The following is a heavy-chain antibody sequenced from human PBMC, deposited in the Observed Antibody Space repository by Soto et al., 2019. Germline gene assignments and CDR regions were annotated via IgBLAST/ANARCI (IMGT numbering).Heavy chain of an antibody. J-gene: IGHJ5*02. CDR1: GYTFTSYA. CDR2: INAGNGNT. Sequence: ASVKVSCKASGYTFTSYAMHWVRQAPGQRXEWMGWINAGNGNTKYSQKFQGRVTITRDTSASTAYMELSSLRSEDTAVYYCARGSPVLWFGELSETHRFDPWGQGTLVSVSS. V-gene: IGHV1-3*01. D-gene: IGHD3-10*01. CDR3: ARGSPVLWFGELSETHRFDP.